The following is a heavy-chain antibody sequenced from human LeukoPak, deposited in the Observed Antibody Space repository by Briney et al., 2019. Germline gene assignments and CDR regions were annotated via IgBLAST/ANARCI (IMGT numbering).Heavy chain of an antibody. CDR1: GGSISSYY. D-gene: IGHD2-2*01. V-gene: IGHV4-59*12. Sequence: PSETLSLTCTVSGGSISSYYWSWIRQPPGKGLEWIGYIYHSGSTYYNPSLKSRVTISVDRSKNQFSLKLSSVTAADTAVYCCARAEGSTSWGAFDIWGQGTMVTVSS. CDR3: ARAEGSTSWGAFDI. CDR2: IYHSGST. J-gene: IGHJ3*02.